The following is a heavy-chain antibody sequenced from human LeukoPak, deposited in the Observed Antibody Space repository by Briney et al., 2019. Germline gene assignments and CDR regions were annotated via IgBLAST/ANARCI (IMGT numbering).Heavy chain of an antibody. D-gene: IGHD3-10*01. V-gene: IGHV3-7*01. CDR3: ARVGSHSGSLSLIKRNYYYYYYMDV. CDR1: GFTFSSYE. Sequence: GGSLRLSCAASGFTFSSYEMNWVRQAPGRGLEWVANIKQDGSEKYYVDSVKGRFTISRDNAKNSLYLQMNSLRAEDTAVYYCARVGSHSGSLSLIKRNYYYYYYMDVWGKGTTVTISS. J-gene: IGHJ6*03. CDR2: IKQDGSEK.